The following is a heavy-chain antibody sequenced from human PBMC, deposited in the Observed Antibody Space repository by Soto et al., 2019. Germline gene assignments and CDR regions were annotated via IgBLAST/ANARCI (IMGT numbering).Heavy chain of an antibody. D-gene: IGHD3-22*01. CDR1: GDSITSNSYF. J-gene: IGHJ5*02. CDR2: IYYSGTT. Sequence: SETLSLTCTVSGDSITSNSYFWAWIRQPPGKGLKWIGSIYYSGTTYYNPSLKSRVTISVDRSKNQFSLKLSSVTAADTAVFYFARLPPGYYDSSGYRVVWFDPWGQGTLVT. V-gene: IGHV4-39*01. CDR3: ARLPPGYYDSSGYRVVWFDP.